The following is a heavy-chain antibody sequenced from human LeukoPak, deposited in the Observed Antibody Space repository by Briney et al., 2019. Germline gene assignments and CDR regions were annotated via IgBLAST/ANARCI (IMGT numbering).Heavy chain of an antibody. Sequence: PGGSLRLSCAASGFTFSSYSMNWVRQAPGKGLEWVSSISSSSSYIYYADSVKGRFTISRDNAKNSPYLQMNSLRAEDTAVYYCARDRGYCGGDCYEPPNYWGQGTLVTVSS. CDR2: ISSSSSYI. CDR1: GFTFSSYS. D-gene: IGHD2-21*02. V-gene: IGHV3-21*01. CDR3: ARDRGYCGGDCYEPPNY. J-gene: IGHJ4*02.